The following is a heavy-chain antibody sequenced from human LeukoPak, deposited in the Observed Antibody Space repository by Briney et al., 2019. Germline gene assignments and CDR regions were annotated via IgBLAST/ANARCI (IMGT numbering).Heavy chain of an antibody. D-gene: IGHD3-3*01. CDR1: GFTFSSYE. CDR3: AKSGYYPYFEY. V-gene: IGHV3-66*01. J-gene: IGHJ4*02. CDR2: IYSGGST. Sequence: GGSLRLSCAASGFTFSSYEMNWVRQAPGKGLEWVSVIYSGGSTHYADSVKGRFTISRDNSKNTLSLRMNSLRAEDTAVYYCAKSGYYPYFEYWGLGTLVTVSS.